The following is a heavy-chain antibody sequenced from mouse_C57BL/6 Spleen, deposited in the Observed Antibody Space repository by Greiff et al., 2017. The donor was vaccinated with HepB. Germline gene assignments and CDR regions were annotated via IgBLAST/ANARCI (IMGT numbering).Heavy chain of an antibody. J-gene: IGHJ2*01. CDR2: IDPSDSYT. Sequence: QVQLQQPGAELVRPGTSVKLSCKASGYTFTSYWMHWVKQRPGQGLEWIGVIDPSDSYTNYNQKFKGKATLTVDTSSSTAYMQLSSLTSEDSAVYYCARKGGLPLDYWGQGTTLTVSS. CDR1: GYTFTSYW. CDR3: ARKGGLPLDY. D-gene: IGHD3-1*01. V-gene: IGHV1-59*01.